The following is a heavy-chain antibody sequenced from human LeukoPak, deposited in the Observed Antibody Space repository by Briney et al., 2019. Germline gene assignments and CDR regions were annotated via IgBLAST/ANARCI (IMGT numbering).Heavy chain of an antibody. CDR2: INSDGSST. J-gene: IGHJ4*02. V-gene: IGHV3-74*01. D-gene: IGHD3-10*01. Sequence: SGGSLRLSCAASGFTFSSYWMHWVRQAPGKGLVWVSRINSDGSSTSYADSVKGRFTISRDNAKNSLYLQMNSLRAEDTAVYYCAALMGGSYWYYFDYWGQGTLVTVSS. CDR1: GFTFSSYW. CDR3: AALMGGSYWYYFDY.